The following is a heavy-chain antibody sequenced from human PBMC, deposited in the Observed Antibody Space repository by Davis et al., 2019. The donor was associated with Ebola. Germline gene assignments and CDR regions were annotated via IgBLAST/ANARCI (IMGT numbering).Heavy chain of an antibody. V-gene: IGHV1-8*01. CDR1: GYTFTSYD. D-gene: IGHD4-11*01. CDR3: ATGYSNYQPRH. J-gene: IGHJ4*02. CDR2: MNPNSGNT. Sequence: ASVKVSCKASGYTFTSYDINWVRQATGQGLEWMGWMNPNSGNTGYAQKFQGRVTMTRDTSTSTVYMELSSLRSEDTAVYYCATGYSNYQPRHWGQGTLVTVSS.